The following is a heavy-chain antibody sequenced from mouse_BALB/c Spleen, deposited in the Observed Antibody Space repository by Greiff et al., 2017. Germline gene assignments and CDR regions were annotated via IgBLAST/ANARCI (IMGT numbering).Heavy chain of an antibody. CDR2: IYPGNSDT. Sequence: EVQLQQSGTVLARPGASVKMSCKASGYTFTSYWMHWVKQRPGQGLEWIGAIYPGNSDTSYNQKFKGKAKLTAVTSTSTAYMELSSLTNEDSAVYYCTRALYDAAWFAYWGQGTLVTVSA. CDR3: TRALYDAAWFAY. J-gene: IGHJ3*01. D-gene: IGHD2-12*01. V-gene: IGHV1-5*01. CDR1: GYTFTSYW.